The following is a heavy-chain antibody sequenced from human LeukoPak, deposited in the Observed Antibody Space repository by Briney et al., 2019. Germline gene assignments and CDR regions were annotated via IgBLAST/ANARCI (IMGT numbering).Heavy chain of an antibody. CDR3: ATARAYYYDSSGYIY. J-gene: IGHJ4*02. D-gene: IGHD3-22*01. CDR2: IIPIFGTA. Sequence: GASVKVSCKASGGTFSSYAISWVRQAPGQGLEWMGGIIPIFGTANYAQKFQGRVTITADESTSTAYMELSSLRSEDTAVYYCATARAYYYDSSGYIYWGQGTPVTVSS. V-gene: IGHV1-69*13. CDR1: GGTFSSYA.